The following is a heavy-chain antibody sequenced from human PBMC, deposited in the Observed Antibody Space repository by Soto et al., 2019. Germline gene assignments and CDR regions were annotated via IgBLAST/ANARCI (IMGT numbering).Heavy chain of an antibody. CDR1: DESLSDYY. CDR3: SRGIDAYKGGRT. V-gene: IGHV4-34*01. Sequence: QVQLHQWGAGLLKPSETLSLTCAVFDESLSDYYYTWTRQPPGKGLEWIGEIHPSGSTHYNPSLTTRVTLSQDTSKTQFYLTLLSVTAADTAVYYSSRGIDAYKGGRTWGQGTLVTVSS. D-gene: IGHD1-1*01. J-gene: IGHJ5*02. CDR2: IHPSGST.